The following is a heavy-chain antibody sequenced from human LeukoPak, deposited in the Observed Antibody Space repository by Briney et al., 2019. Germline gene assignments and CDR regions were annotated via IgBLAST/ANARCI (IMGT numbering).Heavy chain of an antibody. CDR2: IHYDGTNQ. J-gene: IGHJ4*02. CDR1: GFTFSSYG. CDR3: ASNGYGAGTTT. Sequence: PGGSLRLSCAASGFTFSSYGMHWVRQAPGKGLEWVAFIHYDGTNQYYADSVKGRFTISRDNSKNTVDLHINTLRVEDTAVYYCASNGYGAGTTTWGQGALVTVSS. V-gene: IGHV3-30*02. D-gene: IGHD3-10*01.